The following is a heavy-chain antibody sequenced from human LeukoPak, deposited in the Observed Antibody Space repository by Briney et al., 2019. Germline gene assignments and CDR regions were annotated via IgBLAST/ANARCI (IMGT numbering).Heavy chain of an antibody. Sequence: PGGSLRLSCAASGFTFSSYSMNWVRQAPGKGLEWVSSISSSSSYIYYADSVKGRFTISRDNAKNSLYLQMNSLRAEDTAVYYCARAYPHHYDSSNSHGDYYGMDVWGQGTTVTVSS. J-gene: IGHJ6*02. CDR3: ARAYPHHYDSSNSHGDYYGMDV. V-gene: IGHV3-21*01. CDR2: ISSSSSYI. CDR1: GFTFSSYS. D-gene: IGHD3-22*01.